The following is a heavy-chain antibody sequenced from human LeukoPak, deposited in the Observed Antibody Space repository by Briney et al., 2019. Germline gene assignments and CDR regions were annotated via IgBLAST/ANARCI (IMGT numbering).Heavy chain of an antibody. V-gene: IGHV4-59*01. CDR1: GGSISSYY. Sequence: NPSETLSLTCTVSGGSISSYYWSWIRQPPRKGLEWIGYIYYSGSTNYNPSLKSRVTISVDTSKNQFSLKLSSVTAADTAVYYCARDLADGWFDPWGQGTLVTVSS. CDR3: ARDLADGWFDP. CDR2: IYYSGST. J-gene: IGHJ5*02.